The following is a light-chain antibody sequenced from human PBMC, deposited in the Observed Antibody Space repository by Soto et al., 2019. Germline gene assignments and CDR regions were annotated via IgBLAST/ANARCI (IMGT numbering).Light chain of an antibody. J-gene: IGKJ4*01. CDR2: AAS. V-gene: IGKV1-39*01. Sequence: IQRTQSPSALSPSVGDRVTITWRASQSITNYLNWYQHKPGQAPNLLIYAASTLQAGVPSRFSGSGSGTDFTLTISSLKPEDFATYFCQQSNSSPPTFGGGTKVEI. CDR3: QQSNSSPPT. CDR1: QSITNY.